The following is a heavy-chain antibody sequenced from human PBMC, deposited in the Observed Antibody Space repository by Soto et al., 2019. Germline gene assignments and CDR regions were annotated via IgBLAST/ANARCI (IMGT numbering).Heavy chain of an antibody. CDR3: ARATPIWLELLTNWFDP. Sequence: ETLSLTCTVSGGSISSSSYYWGWIRQPPGKGLEWIGSIYYSGSTYYNPSLKSRVTISVDTSKNQFSLKLSSVTAADTAVYYCARATPIWLELLTNWFDPWGQGTLVTVSS. J-gene: IGHJ5*02. CDR2: IYYSGST. D-gene: IGHD1-7*01. V-gene: IGHV4-39*01. CDR1: GGSISSSSYY.